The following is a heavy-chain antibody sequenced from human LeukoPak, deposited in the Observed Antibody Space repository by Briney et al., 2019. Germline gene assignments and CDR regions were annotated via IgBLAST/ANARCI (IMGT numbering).Heavy chain of an antibody. Sequence: ASVKVSCKASGYTFTSYGISWVRQAPGQGLEWMGWISAYNGNTNYAQKLQGRVTMTTDTSTSTAYMELRSLRSDDTAVYYCARDYGDYVPPYFDYWGQGTLVTVSS. J-gene: IGHJ4*02. V-gene: IGHV1-18*01. CDR2: ISAYNGNT. D-gene: IGHD4-17*01. CDR3: ARDYGDYVPPYFDY. CDR1: GYTFTSYG.